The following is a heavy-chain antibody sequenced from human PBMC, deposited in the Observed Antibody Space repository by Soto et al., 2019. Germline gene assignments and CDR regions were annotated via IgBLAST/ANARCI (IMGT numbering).Heavy chain of an antibody. J-gene: IGHJ3*02. CDR1: GGSVSSYY. V-gene: IGHV4-59*08. CDR3: ASLDGDAFDI. Sequence: QVQLQEPGPGLVKPSETLSLTCTVSGGSVSSYYWRWIRQPPGKGLEWIGYIYYSGSTTYNSSRKSLITISEHTYKIQLSLKLRSVTAADSAVYDSASLDGDAFDIWGQGTMVTVSS. CDR2: IYYSGST.